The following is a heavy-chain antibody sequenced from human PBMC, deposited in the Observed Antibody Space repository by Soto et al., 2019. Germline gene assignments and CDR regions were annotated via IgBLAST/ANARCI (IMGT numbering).Heavy chain of an antibody. D-gene: IGHD3-3*01. CDR2: VNPGDGTT. CDR3: ARDRLDFRSGYDAFDI. V-gene: IGHV1-46*01. Sequence: AQLVQSGAEVRRPGASVKISCRTSGYSFTNYYLHWVRQAPGQGLEWMGTVNPGDGTTIYGQKFQDRLTMPWDTSTSTVYTELRSLRSEDAAVYYCARDRLDFRSGYDAFDIWGQGTMVTVS. CDR1: GYSFTNYY. J-gene: IGHJ3*02.